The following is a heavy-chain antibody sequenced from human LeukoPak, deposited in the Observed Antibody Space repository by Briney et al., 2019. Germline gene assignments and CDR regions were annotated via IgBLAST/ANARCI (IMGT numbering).Heavy chain of an antibody. J-gene: IGHJ4*02. Sequence: PGGSLRLSCTASGFTFSSYPMYWVRRAPGKGLEWVSAISGDGKSTYYAESMKGRFTLSRDNSKDTLYLQMNSLRAEDMAVYYCASSRVYGSHDYWGQGTLVTVSS. CDR1: GFTFSSYP. V-gene: IGHV3-23*01. D-gene: IGHD3-10*01. CDR3: ASSRVYGSHDY. CDR2: ISGDGKST.